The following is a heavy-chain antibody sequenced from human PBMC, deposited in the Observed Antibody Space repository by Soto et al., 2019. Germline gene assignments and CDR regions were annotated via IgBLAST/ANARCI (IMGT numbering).Heavy chain of an antibody. CDR2: ISVYHGNT. D-gene: IGHD2-8*02. CDR3: AQACTGATPRFDT. Sequence: QVQLVQSGTEVKKPGASVKVSCKASGYTFGKYGISWVRQAPGQGLEWVGWISVYHGNTVHAQKFRGRVNMTTDTSSSTAYMELGSLKSDATAIHYCAQACTGATPRFDTWAQGTRATVSS. J-gene: IGHJ4*02. V-gene: IGHV1-18*01. CDR1: GYTFGKYG.